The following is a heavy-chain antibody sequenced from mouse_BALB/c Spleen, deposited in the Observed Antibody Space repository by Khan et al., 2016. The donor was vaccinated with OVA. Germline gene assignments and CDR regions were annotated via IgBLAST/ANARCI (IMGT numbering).Heavy chain of an antibody. CDR3: VRDGAYHRNDGWFAY. V-gene: IGHV1-4*01. CDR2: INPSNGYT. D-gene: IGHD2-14*01. Sequence: QVQLQQSGAELARPGASVKMSCKASGSTFTSYTIHWIKERPGQGLEWIGYINPSNGYTNSNQKFKDKATLTTDKSSTTAYLQLSSLTSDDSAVYNCVRDGAYHRNDGWFAYWGQGTLVTVSA. J-gene: IGHJ3*01. CDR1: GSTFTSYT.